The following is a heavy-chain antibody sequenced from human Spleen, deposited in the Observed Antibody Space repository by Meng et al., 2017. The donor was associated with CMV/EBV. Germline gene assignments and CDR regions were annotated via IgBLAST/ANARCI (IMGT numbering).Heavy chain of an antibody. J-gene: IGHJ6*02. CDR3: AREKEYYDILTEEYYYYGMDV. CDR1: GGTFSRYA. CDR2: SVPSYATP. V-gene: IGHV1-69*05. D-gene: IGHD3-9*01. Sequence: SVKVSCKASGGTFSRYAISWVRQAPGQGLEWVGGSVPSYATPNHAQKFQARATITRDESTSTAYMELSSLRSEDTAVYYCAREKEYYDILTEEYYYYGMDVWGQGTMVTVS.